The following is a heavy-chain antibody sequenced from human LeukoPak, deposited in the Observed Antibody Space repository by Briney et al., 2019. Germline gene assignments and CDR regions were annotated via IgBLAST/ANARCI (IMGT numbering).Heavy chain of an antibody. D-gene: IGHD6-19*01. J-gene: IGHJ6*03. Sequence: ASVKVSCKASGYTFTSYDINWVRQATGQGLEWMGWMNPNSGNTGYAQKFQGRVTMTRNTSISTAYMELSSLRSEDTAVYYCARAVAGDYYYYYYMDVWGKGTTVTISS. CDR3: ARAVAGDYYYYYYMDV. CDR2: MNPNSGNT. V-gene: IGHV1-8*01. CDR1: GYTFTSYD.